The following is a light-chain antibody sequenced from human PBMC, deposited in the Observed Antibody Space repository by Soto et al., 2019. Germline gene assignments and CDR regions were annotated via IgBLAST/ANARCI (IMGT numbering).Light chain of an antibody. V-gene: IGKV1-5*03. CDR1: QSISSW. Sequence: DIQMTQSPSTLSASVGDRVSITCRASQSISSWLAWYQQKPGKAPKLLIYKASSLESGAPSRFSGSGSGTEFTLTIISLQPDDFATYYCQQYNSYTRTFGQGTKVEIK. J-gene: IGKJ1*01. CDR3: QQYNSYTRT. CDR2: KAS.